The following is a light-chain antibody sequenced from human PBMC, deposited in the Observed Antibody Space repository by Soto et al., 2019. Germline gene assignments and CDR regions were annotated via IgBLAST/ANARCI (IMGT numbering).Light chain of an antibody. Sequence: DIVLTQSPATLSLSPGQRATLSCRASQSLESSLVWYQQKPGQAPRLLIYDASNRVTGIPARFSGSGSGTDFTLTISSQQPADFAIYYCQQRISWPLTFGGGTKVDI. CDR2: DAS. J-gene: IGKJ4*01. CDR3: QQRISWPLT. V-gene: IGKV3-11*01. CDR1: QSLESS.